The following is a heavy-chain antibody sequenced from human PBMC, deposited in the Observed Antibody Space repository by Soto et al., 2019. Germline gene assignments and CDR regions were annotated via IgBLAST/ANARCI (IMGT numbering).Heavy chain of an antibody. J-gene: IGHJ4*02. CDR1: GVSVSSTDYD. Sequence: ETLSLTCPVSGVSVSSTDYDWNWLRESPGKGLEWIGYMSNTWNINHNPSLRSRVSISVDTSKNQFSLTLRSVTAAGTAVYFCARGPLYYDDASGQYYRGPFDSWGQGSLVTVYS. CDR2: MSNTWNI. CDR3: ARGPLYYDDASGQYYRGPFDS. V-gene: IGHV4-61*08. D-gene: IGHD3-22*01.